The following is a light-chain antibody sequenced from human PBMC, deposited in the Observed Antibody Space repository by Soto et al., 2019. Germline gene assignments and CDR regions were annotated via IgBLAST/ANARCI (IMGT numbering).Light chain of an antibody. CDR3: QQYNNWRT. Sequence: EIVMTQSPATLSVSPGERATLSCRASQSISNNLAWYQQKRGQAPRLLIYGASTRATGIPARFSGSGSVTEFTLTISSLQSEDFAFYYCQQYNNWRTFGQGTKVEI. J-gene: IGKJ1*01. V-gene: IGKV3-15*01. CDR1: QSISNN. CDR2: GAS.